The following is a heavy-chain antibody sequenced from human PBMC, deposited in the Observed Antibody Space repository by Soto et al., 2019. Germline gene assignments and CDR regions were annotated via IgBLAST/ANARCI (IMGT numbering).Heavy chain of an antibody. Sequence: KTSETLSLTCAVSGGSISSSNWWSWVRHPPGKGLEWIGEIYHRWGTNYNPSLKSRVTISVEKSKNQVSLKLSSVTAADTAVYYCAKTGRDGGYYYYGMDVWGQGTTVTVSS. CDR1: GGSISSSNW. CDR2: IYHRWGT. V-gene: IGHV4-4*02. CDR3: AKTGRDGGYYYYGMDV. J-gene: IGHJ6*02. D-gene: IGHD2-21*02.